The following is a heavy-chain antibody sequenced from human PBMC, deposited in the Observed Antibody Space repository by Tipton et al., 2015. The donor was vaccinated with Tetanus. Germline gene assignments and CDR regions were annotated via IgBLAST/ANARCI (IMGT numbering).Heavy chain of an antibody. CDR2: IYYTGST. D-gene: IGHD2-21*01. J-gene: IGHJ6*02. V-gene: IGHV4-59*07. CDR1: GGSMNSYY. CDR3: ARLTGHSMDVVDYYYFGMDV. Sequence: TLSLTCTVSGGSMNSYYWSWIRQPPGKGLEWIGYIYYTGSTNYNPSLKSGVTISLDTSKNQFSLKLTSVSAADTAVYYCARLTGHSMDVVDYYYFGMDVWGQGTTVTVS.